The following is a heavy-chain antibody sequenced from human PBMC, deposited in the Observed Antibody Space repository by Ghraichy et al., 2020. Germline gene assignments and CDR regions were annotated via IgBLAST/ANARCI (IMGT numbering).Heavy chain of an antibody. CDR1: GGSISSYY. J-gene: IGHJ6*02. CDR3: ARDLGERYSSSWPFSNYYYYGMDV. Sequence: SETLSLTCTVSGGSISSYYWSWIRQPPGKGLEWIGYIYYSGSTNYNPSLKSRVTISVDTSKNQFSLKLSSVTAADTAVYYCARDLGERYSSSWPFSNYYYYGMDVWGQGTTVTVSS. D-gene: IGHD6-13*01. V-gene: IGHV4-59*01. CDR2: IYYSGST.